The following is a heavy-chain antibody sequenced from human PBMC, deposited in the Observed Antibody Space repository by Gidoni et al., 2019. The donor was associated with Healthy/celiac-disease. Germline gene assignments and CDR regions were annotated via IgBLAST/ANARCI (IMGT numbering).Heavy chain of an antibody. J-gene: IGHJ6*02. V-gene: IGHV3-13*01. CDR3: ARAGGVGDTHSYYGMDV. CDR2: IGTAGDT. D-gene: IGHD1-26*01. CDR1: GLTFSGYD. Sequence: EVQLVESGGGLVQPGGSLGLSWAAPGLTFSGYDMHWVRQATGNGLEWVSAIGTAGDTYYPGSVKGRFTISRENAKNSLYLQMNSLRAGDTAVYYCARAGGVGDTHSYYGMDVWGQGTTVTVSS.